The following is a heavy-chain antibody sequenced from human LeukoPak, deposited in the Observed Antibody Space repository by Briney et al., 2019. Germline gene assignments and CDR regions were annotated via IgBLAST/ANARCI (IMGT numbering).Heavy chain of an antibody. CDR3: ARGHAIFGVATSCWFDP. CDR1: GGSLSGYY. CDR2: INHSGST. V-gene: IGHV4-34*01. J-gene: IGHJ5*02. D-gene: IGHD3-3*01. Sequence: SETLSLTCAVYGGSLSGYYWSWIRQPPGKGLEWIGEINHSGSTNYNPSLKSRVTISVDTSKNQFSLKLSSVTAADTAVYYCARGHAIFGVATSCWFDPWGQGTLVTVSS.